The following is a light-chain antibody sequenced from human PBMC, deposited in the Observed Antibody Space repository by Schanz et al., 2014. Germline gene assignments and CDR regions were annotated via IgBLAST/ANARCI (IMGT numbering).Light chain of an antibody. J-gene: IGLJ3*02. V-gene: IGLV2-8*01. CDR3: SAYKGPNNFRV. CDR2: DVT. Sequence: QSALTQPPSASGSPGQSVTISCTGTSSDIGTHNFVSWHQQHPGKAPKFLIFDVTKRPSGVPDRFSGSKSGNTASLTISRLQADDEAVYYCSAYKGPNNFRVFGGGTKLTVL. CDR1: SSDIGTHNF.